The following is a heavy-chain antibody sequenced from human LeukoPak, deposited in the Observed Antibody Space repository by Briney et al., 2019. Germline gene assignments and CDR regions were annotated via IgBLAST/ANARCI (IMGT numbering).Heavy chain of an antibody. CDR3: AKDRGRYYDSSGYYWGYYFDS. J-gene: IGHJ4*02. V-gene: IGHV3-23*01. Sequence: GGSLRLSCAASGFTFSTYAVNWVRQAPGKGLEWVSTISGSGGSTYYADSVKGRFTISRDNSKNTLYLQMSSLRAEDTAVYYCAKDRGRYYDSSGYYWGYYFDSWGQGILVTVST. CDR2: ISGSGGST. CDR1: GFTFSTYA. D-gene: IGHD3-22*01.